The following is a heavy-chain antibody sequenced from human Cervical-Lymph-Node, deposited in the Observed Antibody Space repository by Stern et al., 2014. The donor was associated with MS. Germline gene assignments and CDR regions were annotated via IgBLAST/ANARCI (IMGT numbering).Heavy chain of an antibody. Sequence: QITLKESGPVLVKPTETLTLTCTVSGFSLNNARLGVSWIRQPPGKAPEWLAHIFSNDEKSFSPSLNSRLTISKDASKSQVVLTMSNLDPVDTAIYYCARMSSRGLYYFDHWGRGTLVAVSS. CDR2: IFSNDEK. J-gene: IGHJ4*02. CDR1: GFSLNNARLG. D-gene: IGHD2-15*01. V-gene: IGHV2-26*01. CDR3: ARMSSRGLYYFDH.